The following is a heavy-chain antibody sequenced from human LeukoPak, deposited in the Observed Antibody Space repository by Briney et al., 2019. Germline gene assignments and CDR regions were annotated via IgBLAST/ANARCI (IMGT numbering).Heavy chain of an antibody. Sequence: GGSLRLSCAASGFTFSSYGMHWVRQAPGKGLEWVAVIWYDGSNKYYADSVKGRFTIPRDNSKNTLYLQMNSLRAEDTAVYYCARGSGYSYGLNDYWGQGTLVTVSS. V-gene: IGHV3-33*01. D-gene: IGHD5-18*01. J-gene: IGHJ4*02. CDR2: IWYDGSNK. CDR1: GFTFSSYG. CDR3: ARGSGYSYGLNDY.